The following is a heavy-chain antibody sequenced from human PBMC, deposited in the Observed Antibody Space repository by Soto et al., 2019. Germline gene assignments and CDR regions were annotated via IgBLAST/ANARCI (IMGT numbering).Heavy chain of an antibody. D-gene: IGHD1-7*01. Sequence: PGGSLRLSCAASGFTFDSYAMSWVRQAPGKGLEWVSAITGRCGSAYYAGSLKDRFTISRDNSKNTLYLQMNSLRAEDTAVYYCAKTTCPEHLTGTTSVNYFDPWGQGTLVTVSS. J-gene: IGHJ5*02. V-gene: IGHV3-23*01. CDR2: ITGRCGSA. CDR3: AKTTCPEHLTGTTSVNYFDP. CDR1: GFTFDSYA.